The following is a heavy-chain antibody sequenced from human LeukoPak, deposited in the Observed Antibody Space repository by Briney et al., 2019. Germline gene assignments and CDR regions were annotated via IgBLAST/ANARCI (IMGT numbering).Heavy chain of an antibody. CDR2: IYYSGST. Sequence: PSETLSLTCTVSGGSISSGDYYWSWIRQHPGKGLEWIGYIYYSGSTYYNPSLKSRVTISVDTSKNQFSLKLSSVTAADTAVYYCARGPQLPEEYYFDYWGQGTLVTVSS. CDR1: GGSISSGDYY. V-gene: IGHV4-31*03. D-gene: IGHD2-2*01. J-gene: IGHJ4*02. CDR3: ARGPQLPEEYYFDY.